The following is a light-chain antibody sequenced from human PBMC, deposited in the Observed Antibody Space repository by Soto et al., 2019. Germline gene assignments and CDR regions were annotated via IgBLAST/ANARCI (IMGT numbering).Light chain of an antibody. J-gene: IGKJ2*02. CDR3: PQYRSPPRWT. CDR2: GAS. CDR1: RSVTSNF. V-gene: IGKV3-20*01. Sequence: NAFTQSTGTLSLSPGERATLSCRTSRSVTSNFVAGYQQKPGQAPRLLVYGASTMDIDIPERFSGSGTGTDFILTINRLEPDDFAVYFCPQYRSPPRWTFGQGTKVEIK.